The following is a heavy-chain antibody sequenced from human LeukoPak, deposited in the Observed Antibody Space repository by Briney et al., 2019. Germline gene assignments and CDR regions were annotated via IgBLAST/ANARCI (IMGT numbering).Heavy chain of an antibody. Sequence: SVKVSCKASGDTFSNYYAISWVRQAPGQGLEWMGRIIPIVGTANSAQKFQGRVTITADKSTGTIYMELSSLRSGDTAIYYCARGITMVRGVIKGGMDVWGQGTTVTVPS. D-gene: IGHD3-10*01. J-gene: IGHJ6*02. CDR1: GDTFSNYYA. CDR3: ARGITMVRGVIKGGMDV. CDR2: IIPIVGTA. V-gene: IGHV1-69*04.